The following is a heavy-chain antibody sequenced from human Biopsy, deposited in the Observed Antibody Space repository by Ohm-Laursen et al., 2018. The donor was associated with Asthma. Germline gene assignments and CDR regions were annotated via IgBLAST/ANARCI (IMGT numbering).Heavy chain of an antibody. J-gene: IGHJ4*02. Sequence: SLRLSCAASGFTFHNYVMHWVRQAPGKGPEWVAGISFDGRNKYYADSVKGRFTISRDNSKDTLYLQVNSLRGDDTAVYYCARGKTWGRSYYFDYWGQGAVVTVSA. D-gene: IGHD6-6*01. CDR2: ISFDGRNK. V-gene: IGHV3-30*04. CDR1: GFTFHNYV. CDR3: ARGKTWGRSYYFDY.